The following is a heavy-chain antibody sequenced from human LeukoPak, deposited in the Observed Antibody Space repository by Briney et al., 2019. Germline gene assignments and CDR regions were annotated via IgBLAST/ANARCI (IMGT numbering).Heavy chain of an antibody. CDR1: GYTFTGYY. D-gene: IGHD3-10*01. CDR2: INPNSGGT. J-gene: IGHJ4*02. V-gene: IGHV1-2*06. CDR3: ARDSLLWFGEFDYFDY. Sequence: ASVKVSCKASGYTFTGYYMHWVRQAPGQGLEWMGRINPNSGGTNYAQKLQGRVTMTTDTSTSTAYMELRSLRSDDTAVYYCARDSLLWFGEFDYFDYWGQGTLVTVSS.